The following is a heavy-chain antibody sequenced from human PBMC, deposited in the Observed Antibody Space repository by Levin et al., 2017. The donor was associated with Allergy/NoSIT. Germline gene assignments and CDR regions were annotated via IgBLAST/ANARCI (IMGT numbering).Heavy chain of an antibody. J-gene: IGHJ3*02. CDR1: GGSFSGYY. D-gene: IGHD6-13*01. V-gene: IGHV4-34*01. CDR2: INHSGST. CDR3: ARGGMLSFYTGYSRLTRRGNAFDI. Sequence: SQTLSLTCAVYGGSFSGYYWSWIRQPPGKGLEWIGEINHSGSTNYNPSLKSRVTISVDTSKNQFSLKLSSVTAADTAVYYCARGGMLSFYTGYSRLTRRGNAFDIWGQGTMVTVSS.